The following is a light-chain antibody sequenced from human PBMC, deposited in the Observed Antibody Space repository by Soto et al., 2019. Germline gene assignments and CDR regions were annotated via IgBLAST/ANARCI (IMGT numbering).Light chain of an antibody. V-gene: IGLV2-11*01. CDR3: CLYTASYSV. J-gene: IGLJ3*02. CDR2: DVS. CDR1: SSDVGGFDF. Sequence: QPVLTQPRSVSGSPGQSVAISCTATSSDVGGFDFVSWYQQHPGKAPNLVIYDVSKRPSGVPDRFSGSRSGDTASLTISGLQAEDEADYYCCLYTASYSVFGGGTKVTVL.